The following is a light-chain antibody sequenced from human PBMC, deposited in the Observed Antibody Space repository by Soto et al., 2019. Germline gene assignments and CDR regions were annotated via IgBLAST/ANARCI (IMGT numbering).Light chain of an antibody. CDR1: QSVSSS. Sequence: EIVITQSPTTVCVSHRERDTLSCRASQSVSSSLAWYQQKPGQAPRLLIYGASTRATGIPARFSGSGSGTEFTLTISSLQSEDFAVYYCQQYNNWPITFGQGTRLAIK. J-gene: IGKJ5*01. CDR3: QQYNNWPIT. V-gene: IGKV3D-15*01. CDR2: GAS.